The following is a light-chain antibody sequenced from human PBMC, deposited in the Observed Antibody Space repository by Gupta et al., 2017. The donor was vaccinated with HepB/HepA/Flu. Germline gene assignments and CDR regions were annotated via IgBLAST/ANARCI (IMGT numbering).Light chain of an antibody. V-gene: IGKV3-11*01. CDR3: QPHSNWPISN. J-gene: IGKJ3*01. CDR2: DAS. CDR1: QSVSSY. Sequence: EIVLTQSTATLSLPPGERATLSCRASQSVSSYLAWYQQKPGQAPRLLIYDASSRATGLPARFCGSGCGTDFSLTIRRLEPEDFAVYYCQPHSNWPISNFGPGTKVDIK.